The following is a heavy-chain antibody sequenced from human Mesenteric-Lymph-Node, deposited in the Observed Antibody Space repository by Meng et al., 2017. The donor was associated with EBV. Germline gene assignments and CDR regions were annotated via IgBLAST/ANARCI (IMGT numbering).Heavy chain of an antibody. Sequence: WCAELGESGGALPLTLAVAGRSPGCTDWCSWVRKPPGKVLEWIGESYQRGSDNYHPSLNSRDTISVNESKIQFAQRLSSLTPADTAVYACARVGAHCGGDCYHPRWGQGTLVTVSS. CDR2: SYQRGSD. CDR3: ARVGAHCGGDCYHPR. V-gene: IGHV4-4*01. CDR1: GRSPGCTDW. D-gene: IGHD2-21*02. J-gene: IGHJ4*02.